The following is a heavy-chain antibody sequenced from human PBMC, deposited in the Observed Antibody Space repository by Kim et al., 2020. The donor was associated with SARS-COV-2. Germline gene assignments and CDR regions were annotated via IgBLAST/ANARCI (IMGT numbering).Heavy chain of an antibody. D-gene: IGHD3-22*01. J-gene: IGHJ4*02. V-gene: IGHV4-39*01. Sequence: SETLSLTCTVSGGSISSSSYYWGWIRQPPGKGLEWIGSIYYSGNTYYNPSLKSRVTISVGTAKNQFSLKLSSVTAADTAVYYCARQIYDSSGAIDYWGQGTLVTVSS. CDR2: IYYSGNT. CDR3: ARQIYDSSGAIDY. CDR1: GGSISSSSYY.